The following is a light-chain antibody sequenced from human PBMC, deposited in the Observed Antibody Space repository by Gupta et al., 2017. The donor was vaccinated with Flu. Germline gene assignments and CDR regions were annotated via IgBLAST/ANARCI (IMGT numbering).Light chain of an antibody. J-gene: IGLJ2*01. CDR1: SGSIASNY. CDR3: HSYDGTNWI. CDR2: ETD. Sequence: SSGSIASNYVPWYQQRPGSSPSIVLHETDQRPSGVPARFSGSIDSSSNSASLTISGLKTDDEADYYCHSYDGTNWIFGAGTKLTVL. V-gene: IGLV6-57*01.